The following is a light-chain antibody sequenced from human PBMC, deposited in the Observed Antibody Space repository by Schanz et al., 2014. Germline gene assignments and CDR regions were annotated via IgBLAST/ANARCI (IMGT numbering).Light chain of an antibody. CDR1: QSLSSN. CDR3: QQYGSSSRVT. CDR2: DAS. J-gene: IGKJ4*01. Sequence: EIVMTQSPATLSVSPGDRATLSCRASQSLSSNLAWYQLKPGQAPRFVIYDASSRATGIPDRFSGSGSGTDFTLTISRLEPEDFAVYYCQQYGSSSRVTFGGGTKVEIK. V-gene: IGKV3-20*01.